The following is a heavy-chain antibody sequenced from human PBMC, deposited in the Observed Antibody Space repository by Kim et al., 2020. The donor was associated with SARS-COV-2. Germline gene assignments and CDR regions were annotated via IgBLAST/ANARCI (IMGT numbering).Heavy chain of an antibody. CDR3: AKGYYYDSSGYFDY. Sequence: TLSLTCTVSGGSISSGGYYWSWIRQHPGKGLEWIGYIYYSGSTYDNPSLKSRVTISVDTSKTQFFRKLRSVTAADTAVYYCAKGYYYDSSGYFDYRGQGTLVNVSS. V-gene: IGHV4-31*03. D-gene: IGHD3-22*01. J-gene: IGHJ4*02. CDR2: IYYSGST. CDR1: GGSISSGGYY.